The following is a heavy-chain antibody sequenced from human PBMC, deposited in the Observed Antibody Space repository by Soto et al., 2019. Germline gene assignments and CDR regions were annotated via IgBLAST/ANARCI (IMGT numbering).Heavy chain of an antibody. V-gene: IGHV3-48*02. J-gene: IGHJ4*02. D-gene: IGHD2-15*01. CDR1: GFTLISYS. Sequence: VGSLRLSCVASGFTLISYSMNWVRQSPVKGLEWIAYISISSATIYYADSVKGRFIVSRDNARNSLSLQMNSLRDEDTALYYCARDSAGPFDYWGQGTLVTVS. CDR3: ARDSAGPFDY. CDR2: ISISSATI.